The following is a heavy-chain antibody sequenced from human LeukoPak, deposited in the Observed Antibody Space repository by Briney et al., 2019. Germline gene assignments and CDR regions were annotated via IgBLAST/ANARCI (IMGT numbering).Heavy chain of an antibody. CDR1: ALTLYHFP. D-gene: IGHD3-9*01. CDR2: ISGDGGST. J-gene: IGHJ4*03. V-gene: IGHV3-43*02. Sequence: PGGSPRLSRSGSALTLYHFPIRLGPQAPGKGLEWVSLISGDGGSTYYADSVKGRFTISRYNSKNSLYLQMNCLRTEDIALYNCVRATYDSWVLPEFDNSGQGTLVTVSS. CDR3: VRATYDSWVLPEFDN.